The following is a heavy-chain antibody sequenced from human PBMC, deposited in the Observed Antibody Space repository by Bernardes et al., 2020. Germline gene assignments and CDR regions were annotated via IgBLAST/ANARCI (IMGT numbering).Heavy chain of an antibody. J-gene: IGHJ6*02. CDR2: IYASGKT. D-gene: IGHD5-18*01. CDR3: AASNSNVPTGYYYYYYGMDF. Sequence: GGSLRLSCAASGLTVTTTYMSWVRQAPGKGLEWVSIIYASGKTFHASSVKGRFAISTDYSKNTLYLQMNSLGTEDTAVYYCAASNSNVPTGYYYYYYGMDFWGQGTTVIVSS. V-gene: IGHV3-53*01. CDR1: GLTVTTTY.